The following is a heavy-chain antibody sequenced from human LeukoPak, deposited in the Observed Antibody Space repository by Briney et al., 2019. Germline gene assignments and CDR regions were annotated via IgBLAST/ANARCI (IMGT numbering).Heavy chain of an antibody. CDR3: ARPGRGYSGDEGY. J-gene: IGHJ4*02. Sequence: GGSLRLSCAASKFMFSSYEMNWVRQAPGKGLEWASYISSSGSTKYYADSVKGRFTISRDNAKNSLYLQMNSLRAENTAVYYCARPGRGYSGDEGYWGQGTLVTVSS. V-gene: IGHV3-48*03. CDR1: KFMFSSYE. CDR2: ISSSGSTK. D-gene: IGHD5-12*01.